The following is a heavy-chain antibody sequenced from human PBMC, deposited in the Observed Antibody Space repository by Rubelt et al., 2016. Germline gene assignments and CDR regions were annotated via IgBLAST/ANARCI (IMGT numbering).Heavy chain of an antibody. CDR2: INPNSGGT. Sequence: QIQLVQSGPEVEKPGATVKVSCKASGYTFISYGISWIRQAPGQGLEWMGWINPNSGGTNYAQKFKGRVTMTRDTSISTAYMELSRLRSDDTAVFYCARESSSGWYIDYWGQGTLVTVSS. CDR3: ARESSSGWYIDY. V-gene: IGHV1-2*02. J-gene: IGHJ4*02. CDR1: GYTFISYG. D-gene: IGHD6-19*01.